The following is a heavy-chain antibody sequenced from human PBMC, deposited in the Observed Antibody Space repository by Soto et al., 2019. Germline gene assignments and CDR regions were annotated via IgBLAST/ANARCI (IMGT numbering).Heavy chain of an antibody. V-gene: IGHV4-4*02. J-gene: IGHJ4*02. CDR1: GGSISTSNW. CDR3: GRAHDYVWGTYIDY. Sequence: SETLSLTCAVSGGSISTSNWWSWVRQPPGKGLEWIGEVYHSGSTHYNPSLKSRVTISVDTSKNQFSLRLSSVTAADTAVYYCGRAHDYVWGTYIDYWGQGTLVTVS. CDR2: VYHSGST. D-gene: IGHD3-16*01.